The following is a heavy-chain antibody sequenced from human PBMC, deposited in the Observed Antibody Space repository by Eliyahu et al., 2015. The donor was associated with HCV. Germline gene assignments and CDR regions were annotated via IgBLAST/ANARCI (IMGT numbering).Heavy chain of an antibody. D-gene: IGHD6-6*01. CDR1: GXSISXSSYX. V-gene: IGHV4-39*01. CDR3: ARCAGYSSSARVGDY. CDR2: IYYSGST. J-gene: IGHJ4*02. Sequence: QLQLQESGPGLVKPSETLXLTCTVXGXSISXSSYXWGWIRQPPGKGLXWIGSIYYSGSTYYNPSLKSRVTISVDTSKNQFSLKLSSVTAADTAVYYCARCAGYSSSARVGDYWGQGTLVTVSS.